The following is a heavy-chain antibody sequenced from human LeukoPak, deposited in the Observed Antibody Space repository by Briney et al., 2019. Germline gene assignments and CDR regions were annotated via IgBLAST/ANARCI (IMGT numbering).Heavy chain of an antibody. CDR2: IYPGDSDT. CDR3: ARLGGYDDSDYYYYYMDV. D-gene: IGHD5-12*01. CDR1: GYSFTSYW. V-gene: IGHV5-51*01. Sequence: GESLKISCKGSGYSFTSYWIGWVRQMPGKGLEWMGIIYPGDSDTRYSPSFQGQVTISADKSISTAYLQWSSLKASDTAMYYCARLGGYDDSDYYYYYMDVWGKGTTVTVSS. J-gene: IGHJ6*03.